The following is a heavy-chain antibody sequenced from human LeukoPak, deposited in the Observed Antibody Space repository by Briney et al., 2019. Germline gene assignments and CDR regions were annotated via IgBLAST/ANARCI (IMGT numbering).Heavy chain of an antibody. J-gene: IGHJ6*03. CDR2: IKQDGSEK. Sequence: GGSLRLSYAASGFTFSSYWMSWVRQAPGKGLEWVANIKQDGSEKYYVDSVKGRFTISRDNAKNSLYLQMNSLRAEDTAVYYCARDGDYYYMDVWGKGTTVTVSS. CDR1: GFTFSSYW. V-gene: IGHV3-7*01. CDR3: ARDGDYYYMDV.